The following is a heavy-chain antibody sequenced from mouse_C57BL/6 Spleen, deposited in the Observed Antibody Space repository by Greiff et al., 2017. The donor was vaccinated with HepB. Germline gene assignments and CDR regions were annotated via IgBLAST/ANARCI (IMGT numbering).Heavy chain of an antibody. Sequence: QVQLQQSGAELVMPGASVKLSCKASGYTFTSYWMHWVKQRPGQGLEWIGEIDPSDSYTNYNQKFKGKSTLTVDKSSSTAYMQLSSLTSEDSAVYYCARNFPDYYGSRRGYFDVWGTGTTVTVSS. D-gene: IGHD1-1*01. CDR3: ARNFPDYYGSRRGYFDV. J-gene: IGHJ1*03. CDR1: GYTFTSYW. V-gene: IGHV1-69*01. CDR2: IDPSDSYT.